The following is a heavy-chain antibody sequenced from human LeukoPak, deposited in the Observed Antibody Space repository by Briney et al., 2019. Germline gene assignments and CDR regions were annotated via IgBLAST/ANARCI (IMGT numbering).Heavy chain of an antibody. J-gene: IGHJ4*02. CDR2: INSDGSYT. V-gene: IGHV3-74*01. Sequence: PGGSLRLSCVASGFTFSNYWTHWVRQAPGKGLVWVSGINSDGSYTNYADSVEGRFTISRDNAENTLYLQMNSLRAEDTAMYYCVRGTSDRIGVDYWGQGTLVTVSS. CDR3: VRGTSDRIGVDY. CDR1: GFTFSNYW. D-gene: IGHD2-2*01.